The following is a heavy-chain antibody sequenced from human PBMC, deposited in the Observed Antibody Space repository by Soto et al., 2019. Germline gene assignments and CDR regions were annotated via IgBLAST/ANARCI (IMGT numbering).Heavy chain of an antibody. Sequence: GGSLRLSCEGSGFNFRNFNMIWVRQSPGKGLEWVSSVSGSSSYIYYADSVKGRFTVSRDNANNLVFLQMNGLRPEDTAMYYCARDLRGHYGPWGQGTMVTVSS. J-gene: IGHJ3*01. V-gene: IGHV3-21*06. CDR3: ARDLRGHYGP. CDR1: GFNFRNFN. CDR2: VSGSSSYI. D-gene: IGHD4-17*01.